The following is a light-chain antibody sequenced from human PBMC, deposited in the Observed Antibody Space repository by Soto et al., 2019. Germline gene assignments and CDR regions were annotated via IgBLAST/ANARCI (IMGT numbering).Light chain of an antibody. Sequence: EIVMTQSPATLSLSPGERATLSCRASQSVSSNLAWYQQKPGQAPRLLIYGESTRATGIPARFSGSGSGTEFTLTISSLQSEDFAVYYCQQYNNLPLTFGPGTKVDIK. CDR3: QQYNNLPLT. CDR2: GES. CDR1: QSVSSN. J-gene: IGKJ3*01. V-gene: IGKV3-15*01.